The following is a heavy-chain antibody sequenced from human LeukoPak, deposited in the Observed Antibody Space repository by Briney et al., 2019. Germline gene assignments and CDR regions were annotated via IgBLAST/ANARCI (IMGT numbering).Heavy chain of an antibody. CDR2: IDWDDDK. J-gene: IGHJ3*02. D-gene: IGHD1-7*01. Sequence: SGPTLVNPTQALTLTCTFSGFSLSTSGMCVSWIRQPPGKAVEWLARIDWDDDKYYSTSLKTRLTISKDTSKNQVVLTMTNMDPVDTATYYCARTRYNWNCFDIWGQGTMVTFSS. CDR3: ARTRYNWNCFDI. CDR1: GFSLSTSGMC. V-gene: IGHV2-70*11.